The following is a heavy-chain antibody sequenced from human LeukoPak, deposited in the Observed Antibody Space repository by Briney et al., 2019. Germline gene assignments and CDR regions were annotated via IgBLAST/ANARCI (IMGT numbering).Heavy chain of an antibody. CDR2: IYHSGAT. D-gene: IGHD6-13*01. CDR1: GGSINSSDW. CDR3: ARVEYSSRWYGPYYFDY. V-gene: IGHV4-4*02. Sequence: SETLSLTCAVSGGSINSSDWWSWVRQSPEKGLEWIGEIYHSGATNYNPSLKSRVTISVDKSKNQFFLKLNSLTAADTAVYYCARVEYSSRWYGPYYFDYWGQGTLVTVSS. J-gene: IGHJ4*02.